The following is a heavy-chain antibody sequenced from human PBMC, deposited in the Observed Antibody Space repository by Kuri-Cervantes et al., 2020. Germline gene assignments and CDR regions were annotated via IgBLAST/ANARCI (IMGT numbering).Heavy chain of an antibody. V-gene: IGHV1-18*01. CDR3: ARELLDTYYFDY. D-gene: IGHD1-1*01. CDR2: ISAHNGDT. Sequence: ASVKVSCKASGYTFATYGISWVRKAPGQGLEWMGWISAHNGDTNYAQKVQGRVTMTRDTSTSTVYMELSSLRSEDTAVYYCARELLDTYYFDYWGQGTLVTVSS. J-gene: IGHJ4*02. CDR1: GYTFATYG.